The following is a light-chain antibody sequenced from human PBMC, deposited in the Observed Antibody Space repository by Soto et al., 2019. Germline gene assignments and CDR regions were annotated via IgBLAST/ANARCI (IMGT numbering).Light chain of an antibody. Sequence: AIPLTQSPSSLSASVGDRVTITCRASQGISSALAWYQQKPGKVPKLLIYDASSLESGVPSRFSGSGSGTDFTLTISSLQPEDFATYYCQQFNNYPITFGQGTRLEIK. CDR2: DAS. J-gene: IGKJ5*01. CDR1: QGISSA. CDR3: QQFNNYPIT. V-gene: IGKV1D-13*01.